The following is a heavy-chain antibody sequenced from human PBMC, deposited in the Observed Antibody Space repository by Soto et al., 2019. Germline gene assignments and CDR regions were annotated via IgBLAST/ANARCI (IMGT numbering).Heavy chain of an antibody. CDR2: IYPGDSDT. V-gene: IGHV5-51*01. D-gene: IGHD1-1*01. CDR1: GYSFTSYW. Sequence: GESLKISCKGSGYSFTSYWIGWVRQMPGKGLEWMGIIYPGDSDTRYSPSFQGQVTISADKSTSTAYLQWSSLKASDTAMHYCASNIIPTYYYMDVWGKGTTVTVSS. CDR3: ASNIIPTYYYMDV. J-gene: IGHJ6*03.